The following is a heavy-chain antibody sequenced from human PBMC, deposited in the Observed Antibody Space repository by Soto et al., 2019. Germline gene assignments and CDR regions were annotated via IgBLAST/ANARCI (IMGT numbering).Heavy chain of an antibody. J-gene: IGHJ4*02. Sequence: EVQLLESGGASAQPGGSLRLSCAASGFNFISFAMTWVRQAPGKGLEWVSAISGGGDKTYYADSVKGRFTISRDNSKSTLYLQMNSLRAEDTAVYYCAREGGSGYDFWTGQHKYYFDSWGQGTLVTVSS. CDR3: AREGGSGYDFWTGQHKYYFDS. CDR2: ISGGGDKT. CDR1: GFNFISFA. V-gene: IGHV3-23*01. D-gene: IGHD3-3*01.